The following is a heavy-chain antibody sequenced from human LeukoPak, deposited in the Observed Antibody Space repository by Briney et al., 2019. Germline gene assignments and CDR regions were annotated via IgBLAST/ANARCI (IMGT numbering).Heavy chain of an antibody. CDR1: GFTFDDYA. CDR2: IHHSGST. V-gene: IGHV4-38-2*01. Sequence: KPGGSLRLSCAASGFTFDDYAMHWVRQAPGKGLEWIATIHHSGSTYYNPSLRSRVTMSVDTSKNQFSLRLSSVTATDTAVYYCARVVVRGGNDYWGQGTLVTVSS. CDR3: ARVVVRGGNDY. D-gene: IGHD3-10*01. J-gene: IGHJ4*02.